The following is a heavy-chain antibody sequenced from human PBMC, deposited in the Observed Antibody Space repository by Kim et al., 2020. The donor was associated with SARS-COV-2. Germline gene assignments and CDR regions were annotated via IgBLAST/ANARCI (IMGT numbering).Heavy chain of an antibody. CDR3: AKGRYSRGGAMDAFDI. J-gene: IGHJ3*02. D-gene: IGHD6-13*01. Sequence: SVKGRFTISRDNSKNTLYLQMNSLRAEDTAVYDCAKGRYSRGGAMDAFDIWGQGTMVTVSS. V-gene: IGHV3-30*02.